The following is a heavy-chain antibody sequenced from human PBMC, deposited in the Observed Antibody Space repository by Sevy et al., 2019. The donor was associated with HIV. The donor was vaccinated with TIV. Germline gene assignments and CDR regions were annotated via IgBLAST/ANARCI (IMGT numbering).Heavy chain of an antibody. CDR2: ISYDGSNK. CDR3: VRVGVVVPAATPYYYYGMDV. CDR1: GFTFSSYA. Sequence: GGSLRLSCAASGFTFSSYAMHWVRQAPGKGLEWVAVISYDGSNKYYADSVKGRFTISRDNSKNTLYLQMNSLRAEDTAVYYCVRVGVVVPAATPYYYYGMDVWGQGTTVTVSS. D-gene: IGHD2-2*01. J-gene: IGHJ6*02. V-gene: IGHV3-30*04.